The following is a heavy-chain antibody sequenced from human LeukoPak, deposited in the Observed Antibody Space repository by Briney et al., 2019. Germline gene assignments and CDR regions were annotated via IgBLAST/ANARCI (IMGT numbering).Heavy chain of an antibody. D-gene: IGHD4-17*01. Sequence: GGSLRLSCAASGFTFSSHSMNWVRQAPGKGLEWVSSISSSSSYIYYADSVKGRFTISRDNAKNSLYLQMNSLRAEDTAVYYCARDGDYGDYPDAFDIWGQGTMVTVSS. CDR2: ISSSSSYI. V-gene: IGHV3-21*01. J-gene: IGHJ3*02. CDR1: GFTFSSHS. CDR3: ARDGDYGDYPDAFDI.